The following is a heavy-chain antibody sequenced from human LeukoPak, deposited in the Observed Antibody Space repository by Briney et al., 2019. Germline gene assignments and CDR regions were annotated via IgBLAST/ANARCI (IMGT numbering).Heavy chain of an antibody. V-gene: IGHV4-38-2*02. D-gene: IGHD3-10*01. CDR3: ARGGYYGSGNDFRFDP. CDR1: GYSISSGYY. Sequence: SETLSLTCIVSGYSISSGYYWGWIRQPPGMGLEWIGSIYHSGSTYYNPSLKSRVTISVDTSKNQFSLKLSSVTPADTAVYYCARGGYYGSGNDFRFDPWGQGTLVTVSS. J-gene: IGHJ5*02. CDR2: IYHSGST.